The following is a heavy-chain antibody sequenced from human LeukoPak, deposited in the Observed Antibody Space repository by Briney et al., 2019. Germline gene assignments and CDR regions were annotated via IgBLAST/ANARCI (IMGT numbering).Heavy chain of an antibody. V-gene: IGHV4-31*03. J-gene: IGHJ4*02. CDR1: GGSISSGGYY. CDR3: ARASYYDFWSGYYIVDY. D-gene: IGHD3-3*01. Sequence: SQTLSLTCTVSGGSISSGGYYWSWIRQHPGKGLEWIGYIYYSGSTYYNPSLKSRVTISVDTSKNQFSLKLSSVTAADTAVYYCARASYYDFWSGYYIVDYWGQGTLVTVSS. CDR2: IYYSGST.